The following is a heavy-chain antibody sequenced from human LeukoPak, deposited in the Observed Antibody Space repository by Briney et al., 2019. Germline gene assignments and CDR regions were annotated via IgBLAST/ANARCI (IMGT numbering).Heavy chain of an antibody. V-gene: IGHV3-30*02. J-gene: IGHJ4*02. Sequence: PGGSLRLSCAASGFTFSSYGMHWVRQAPGKGLEWVAFIRYDGSNKYYADSVKGRFTISRDNSKNPLYLQMNSLRAEDTAVYYCAKDWRDIVLMVYAPYFDYWGQGTLVTVSS. CDR1: GFTFSSYG. CDR2: IRYDGSNK. CDR3: AKDWRDIVLMVYAPYFDY. D-gene: IGHD2-8*01.